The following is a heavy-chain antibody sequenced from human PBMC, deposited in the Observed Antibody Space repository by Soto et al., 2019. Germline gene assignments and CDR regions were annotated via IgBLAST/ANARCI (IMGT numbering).Heavy chain of an antibody. CDR1: GFTFSDYD. CDR3: AREPQAIAVDLSFYYGVDV. CDR2: TSRGGTTI. V-gene: IGHV3-11*01. D-gene: IGHD6-19*01. Sequence: QVQLVESGGALAKPGGSLRLSWVGSGFTFSDYDMAWIRQAPGKGREWGSYTSRGGTTIYYVDSLKGRFTLSRENAKNSLYPQMDRLRVEDTAVYYYAREPQAIAVDLSFYYGVDVWGQGTNVTVSS. J-gene: IGHJ6*02.